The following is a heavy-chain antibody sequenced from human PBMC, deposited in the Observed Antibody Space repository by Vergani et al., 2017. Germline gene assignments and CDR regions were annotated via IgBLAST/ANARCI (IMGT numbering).Heavy chain of an antibody. CDR2: IIPIFGTA. V-gene: IGHV1-69*18. CDR1: GGTFSSYA. J-gene: IGHJ4*02. D-gene: IGHD2-8*01. CDR3: AKLRGYCTNGVCYIGGNYFDY. Sequence: QVQLVQSGAEVKKPGSSVKVSCKASGGTFSSYAISWVRQAPGQGLEWMGRIIPIFGTANYAQKFQGRVTITADESTSTAYMELSSLRSEDTAVYYCAKLRGYCTNGVCYIGGNYFDYWGQGTLVTVSS.